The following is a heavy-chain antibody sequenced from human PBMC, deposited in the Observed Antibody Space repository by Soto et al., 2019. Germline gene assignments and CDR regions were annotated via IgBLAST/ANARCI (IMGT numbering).Heavy chain of an antibody. J-gene: IGHJ4*02. V-gene: IGHV4-34*01. D-gene: IGHD3-3*01. CDR1: GGSFSGYY. CDR3: ARGERRRITIFGVVITPRFDY. CDR2: INHSGST. Sequence: SETLSLTCAVYGGSFSGYYWSWIRQPPGKGLEWIGEINHSGSTNYNPSLKSRVTISVDTSKNQFSLKLSSVTAADTAVYYCARGERRRITIFGVVITPRFDYWGQGALVTVSS.